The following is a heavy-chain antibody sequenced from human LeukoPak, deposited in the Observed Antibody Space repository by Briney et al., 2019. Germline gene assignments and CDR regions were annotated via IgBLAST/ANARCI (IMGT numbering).Heavy chain of an antibody. CDR3: AKPAAAGQILNWFDP. CDR2: IYPGGDI. D-gene: IGHD6-13*01. J-gene: IGHJ5*02. V-gene: IGHV3-53*01. Sequence: GGSLRLSCAASEVTVTSNYLSWVRQAPGKGLQWVSVIYPGGDIYYSDSVKGRFIISRDNSKNRLYLQMNSLRAEDTAVYYCAKPAAAGQILNWFDPWGQGTLVTVSS. CDR1: EVTVTSNY.